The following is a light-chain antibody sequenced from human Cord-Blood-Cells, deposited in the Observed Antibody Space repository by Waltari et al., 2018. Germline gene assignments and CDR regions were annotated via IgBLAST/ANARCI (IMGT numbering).Light chain of an antibody. CDR2: DVS. CDR3: SSYTSSSTPL. J-gene: IGLJ2*01. CDR1: SSDVGGYNY. Sequence: QSALTQPASVSGSPGQPITISCTGTSSDVGGYNYVSWYQQHPGKAPKLMIYDVSNRPSGFSNRFSGSKSGNTASLTISGLQAEDEADYYCSSYTSSSTPLFGGGTKLTVL. V-gene: IGLV2-14*01.